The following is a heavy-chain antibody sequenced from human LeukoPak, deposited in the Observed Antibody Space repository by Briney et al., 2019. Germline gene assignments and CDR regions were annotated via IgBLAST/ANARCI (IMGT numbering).Heavy chain of an antibody. CDR1: GFTFSSYG. J-gene: IGHJ6*02. V-gene: IGHV3-30*18. CDR3: AKVTTVATLLILDV. D-gene: IGHD4-17*01. Sequence: GGSLRLSCAASGFTFSSYGMHWVRQAPGKGLEWVAVISYEGSNKKYEDSVRGRFTIPRHNSKNTLYVNINIQRAEDTACCTCAKVTTVATLLILDVWGRGTTVSVSS. CDR2: ISYEGSNK.